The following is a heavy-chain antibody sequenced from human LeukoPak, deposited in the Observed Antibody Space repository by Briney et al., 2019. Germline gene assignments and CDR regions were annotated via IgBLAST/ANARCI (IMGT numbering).Heavy chain of an antibody. CDR2: VSRSGDDT. J-gene: IGHJ3*02. D-gene: IGHD4-17*01. Sequence: PGGSLRLSCAASGFSFRSYAMSWVRQAPGEGLEWVSAVSRSGDDTYYADSVRGRFTVSRDNSRNTLYLHMNSLRAEDTAVYYCAKDYGDYFAFDIWGQGTMVTVSS. CDR3: AKDYGDYFAFDI. CDR1: GFSFRSYA. V-gene: IGHV3-23*01.